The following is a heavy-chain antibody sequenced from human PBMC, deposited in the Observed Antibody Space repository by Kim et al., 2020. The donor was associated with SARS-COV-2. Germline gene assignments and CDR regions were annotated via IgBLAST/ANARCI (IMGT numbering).Heavy chain of an antibody. J-gene: IGHJ4*02. V-gene: IGHV3-30*07. D-gene: IGHD3-10*01. Sequence: DSVKGRFTISRDNSKNTLYLQMNSLRAEDTAVYYCAREYPFPSGEPNYFDYWGQGTLVTVSS. CDR3: AREYPFPSGEPNYFDY.